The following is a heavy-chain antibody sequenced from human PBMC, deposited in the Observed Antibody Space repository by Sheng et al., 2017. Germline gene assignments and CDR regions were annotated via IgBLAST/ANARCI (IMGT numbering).Heavy chain of an antibody. J-gene: IGHJ5*02. CDR1: GGSFSGYY. CDR2: INHSGST. V-gene: IGHV4-34*01. Sequence: QVQLQQWGAGLLKPSETLSLTCAVYGGSFSGYYWSWIRQPPGKGLEWIGEINHSGSTNYNPSLKSRVTISVDTSKNQFSLKLSSVTAADTAVYYCARGRSPDILTGYYSWFDPWAREPWSPSPQ. CDR3: ARGRSPDILTGYYSWFDP. D-gene: IGHD3-9*01.